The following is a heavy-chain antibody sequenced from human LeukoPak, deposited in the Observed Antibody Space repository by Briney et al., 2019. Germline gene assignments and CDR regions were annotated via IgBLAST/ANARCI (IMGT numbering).Heavy chain of an antibody. J-gene: IGHJ4*02. V-gene: IGHV1-46*01. CDR1: VYTLTNYY. D-gene: IGHD6-19*01. CDR3: ARVGVAGPFDY. Sequence: ASVKVSCKASVYTLTNYYIHWVRQAPGQRLEWMGIINPSGGSTSYAQNFQGRVTMTRDASTSTVSMELSSLRSDDTAVYYCARVGVAGPFDYWGQGTLVTVSS. CDR2: INPSGGST.